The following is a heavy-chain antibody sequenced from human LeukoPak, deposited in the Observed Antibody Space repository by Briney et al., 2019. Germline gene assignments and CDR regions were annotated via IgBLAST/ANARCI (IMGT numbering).Heavy chain of an antibody. D-gene: IGHD3-3*01. V-gene: IGHV3-30*02. CDR2: IRYDGSNK. CDR1: GFTFSSYG. J-gene: IGHJ6*03. Sequence: GGSLRLSCAASGFTFSSYGMHWVRQAPGKGLEWVAFIRYDGSNKYYADSVEGRFTISRDNSKNTLYLQMNSLRAEDTAVYYCAKGARFLEWYDYYYYMDVWGKGTTVTVSS. CDR3: AKGARFLEWYDYYYYMDV.